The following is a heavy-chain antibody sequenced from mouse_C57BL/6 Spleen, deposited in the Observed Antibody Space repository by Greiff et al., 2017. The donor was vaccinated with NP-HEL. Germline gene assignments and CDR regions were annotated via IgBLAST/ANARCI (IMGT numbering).Heavy chain of an antibody. CDR2: IYPGDGDT. CDR1: GYAFSSYW. D-gene: IGHD1-1*01. J-gene: IGHJ2*01. V-gene: IGHV1-80*01. Sequence: QVQLKESGAELVKPGASVKISCKASGYAFSSYWMNWVKQRPGKGLEWIGQIYPGDGDTNYNGKFKGKATLTADKSSSTAYMQLSSLTSEDSAVYFCARDYGSSRFDYWGQGTTLTVSS. CDR3: ARDYGSSRFDY.